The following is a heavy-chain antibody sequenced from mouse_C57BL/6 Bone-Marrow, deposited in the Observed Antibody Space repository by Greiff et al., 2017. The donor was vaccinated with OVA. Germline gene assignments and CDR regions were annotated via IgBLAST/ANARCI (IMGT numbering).Heavy chain of an antibody. D-gene: IGHD1-1*01. CDR1: GFNIKDDY. Sequence: EVKLMESGAELVRPGASVKLSCTASGFNIKDDYMHWVKQRPEQGLEWIGWIDPENGDTEYASKFQGKATITADTSSNTAYLQLSSLTSEDTAVYYCTTFHYYGSSFDYWGQGTTLTVSS. V-gene: IGHV14-4*01. J-gene: IGHJ2*01. CDR2: IDPENGDT. CDR3: TTFHYYGSSFDY.